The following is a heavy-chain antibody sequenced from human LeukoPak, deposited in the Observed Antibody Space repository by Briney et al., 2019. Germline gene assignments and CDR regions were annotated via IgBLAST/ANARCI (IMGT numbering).Heavy chain of an antibody. CDR2: MNPNSGNT. D-gene: IGHD1-1*01. Sequence: ASVKVSCKASGYTFTSYDINWVRQATGQGLEWMGWMNPNSGNTGYAQKFQGRVTMTRNTSISTAYMELSSLRSEDTAVYYCATDRAGTGAFDIWGQGTMVTVSS. CDR3: ATDRAGTGAFDI. CDR1: GYTFTSYD. J-gene: IGHJ3*02. V-gene: IGHV1-8*01.